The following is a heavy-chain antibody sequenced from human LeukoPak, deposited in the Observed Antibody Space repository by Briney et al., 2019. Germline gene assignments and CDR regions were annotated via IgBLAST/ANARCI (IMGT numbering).Heavy chain of an antibody. CDR2: IYYSGST. CDR3: ARHVAYDSAGYYYGNFDH. V-gene: IGHV4-59*08. D-gene: IGHD3-22*01. CDR1: GGSISSYY. Sequence: SETLSHTCTVSGGSISSYYWSWIRQPPGKGLEWIGYIYYSGSTNYNPSLKSRVTISVDTSKNQFSLRLSSVTAADTAVYYCARHVAYDSAGYYYGNFDHWGQGALVTVSS. J-gene: IGHJ4*02.